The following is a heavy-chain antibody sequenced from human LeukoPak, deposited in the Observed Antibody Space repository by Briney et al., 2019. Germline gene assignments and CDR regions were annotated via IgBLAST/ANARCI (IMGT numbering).Heavy chain of an antibody. D-gene: IGHD6-19*01. V-gene: IGHV3-30*03. CDR1: GFTFSNHW. J-gene: IGHJ4*02. CDR3: ARASGWYIYYFDY. CDR2: ISYDGGNK. Sequence: GGSLRLSCAASGFTFSNHWMHWVRQAPGKGLEWVAVISYDGGNKFYADSVKGRFTISRDNSKSTLYLQMNSLRAEDTAVYYCARASGWYIYYFDYWGQGTLVTVSS.